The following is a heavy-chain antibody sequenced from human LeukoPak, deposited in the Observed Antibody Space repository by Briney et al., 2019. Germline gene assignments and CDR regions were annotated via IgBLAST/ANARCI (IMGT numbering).Heavy chain of an antibody. V-gene: IGHV4-39*01. Sequence: SETPSLTCTVSGGSIGSSNYFWGWIRQPPGKGLEWIGTIFYSGSTYYNPSLKSRVTMSVDTSKNQFSLRLTSVTAADTAVYYCARHAAYYYEDYWGRGTLVTVSS. CDR1: GGSIGSSNYF. CDR3: ARHAAYYYEDY. D-gene: IGHD3-22*01. J-gene: IGHJ4*02. CDR2: IFYSGST.